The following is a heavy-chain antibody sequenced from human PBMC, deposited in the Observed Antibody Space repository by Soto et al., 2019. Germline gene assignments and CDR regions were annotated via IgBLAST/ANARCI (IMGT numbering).Heavy chain of an antibody. D-gene: IGHD1-26*01. CDR3: ARDKTQGAGWFDP. V-gene: IGHV3-23*01. J-gene: IGHJ5*02. Sequence: PGESLKISCAASGFTFSSYAMSWVRQAPGKGLEWVSAISGSGGSTYYADSVKGRFTISRDNSKNTLYLQMNSLRAEDTAVYYCARDKTQGAGWFDPWGRGTLVTVSS. CDR2: ISGSGGST. CDR1: GFTFSSYA.